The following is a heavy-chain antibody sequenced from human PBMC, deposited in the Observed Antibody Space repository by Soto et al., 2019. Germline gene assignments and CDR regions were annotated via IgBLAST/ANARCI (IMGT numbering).Heavy chain of an antibody. Sequence: QVQLQQWGAGLLKPSETLSLTCAVYGGSFSGYYWSWIRQPPGKGLEWIGEINHSGSTNYNPSLKSRVTISVDTSKNQFSLKLSSVTAADTAVYYWARGGAQGPVARSDVWGQGTTVTVSS. CDR1: GGSFSGYY. CDR2: INHSGST. J-gene: IGHJ6*02. D-gene: IGHD6-19*01. CDR3: ARGGAQGPVARSDV. V-gene: IGHV4-34*01.